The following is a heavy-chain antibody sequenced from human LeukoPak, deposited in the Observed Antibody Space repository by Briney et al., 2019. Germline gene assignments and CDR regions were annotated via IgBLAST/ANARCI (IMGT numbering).Heavy chain of an antibody. CDR3: ARDYGYCRGNTCYASFDY. V-gene: IGHV3-48*02. CDR2: MISNGNTE. CDR1: GFTFSGYG. Sequence: QPGGFLRLSCAASGFTFSGYGINWVRLAPGKGLEWVSMISNGNTEHYADSVKGRFAVSRDNARNSAYLQMNSLRDEDTAMYYCARDYGYCRGNTCYASFDYRGHGTLVTVSS. J-gene: IGHJ4*01. D-gene: IGHD2-2*01.